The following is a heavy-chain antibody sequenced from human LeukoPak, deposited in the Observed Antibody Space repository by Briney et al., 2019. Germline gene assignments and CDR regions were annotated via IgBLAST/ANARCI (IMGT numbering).Heavy chain of an antibody. J-gene: IGHJ4*02. Sequence: VASVKVSCKSSGYTFTGYYMHWVRQAPGQGLAWMGWINPNSGGTNYAQKFQGRVTMTRDTSISTAYMELSRLRSDDTAVYYCARGSPYYYDSSGYLNYWGQGTLVTVSS. CDR3: ARGSPYYYDSSGYLNY. D-gene: IGHD3-22*01. V-gene: IGHV1-2*02. CDR1: GYTFTGYY. CDR2: INPNSGGT.